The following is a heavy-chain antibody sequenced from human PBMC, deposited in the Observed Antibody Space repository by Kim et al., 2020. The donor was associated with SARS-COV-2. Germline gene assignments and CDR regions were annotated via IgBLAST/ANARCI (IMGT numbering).Heavy chain of an antibody. Sequence: SETLSLTCAVYGGSFSGYYWSWIRQPPGKGLEWIGEINHSGSTNYNPSLKSRVTISVDTSKNQFSLKLSSVTAADTAVYYCARSIRYFDWLPIGLDYWGQGTLVTVSS. J-gene: IGHJ4*02. D-gene: IGHD3-9*01. CDR2: INHSGST. CDR1: GGSFSGYY. V-gene: IGHV4-34*01. CDR3: ARSIRYFDWLPIGLDY.